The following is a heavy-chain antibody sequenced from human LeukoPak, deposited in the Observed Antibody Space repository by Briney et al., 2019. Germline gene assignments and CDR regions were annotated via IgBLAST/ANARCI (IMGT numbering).Heavy chain of an antibody. Sequence: PGGSLRLSCAASGFTFSSYEMNWVRQAPGKGLEWVSYISSSGSTIYYADSVKGRFTISRDNAKSSLYLQMNSLRAEDTAVYYCAREYDGSGSYDYGMDVWGQGTTVTVSS. CDR3: AREYDGSGSYDYGMDV. CDR1: GFTFSSYE. J-gene: IGHJ6*02. CDR2: ISSSGSTI. V-gene: IGHV3-48*03. D-gene: IGHD3-10*01.